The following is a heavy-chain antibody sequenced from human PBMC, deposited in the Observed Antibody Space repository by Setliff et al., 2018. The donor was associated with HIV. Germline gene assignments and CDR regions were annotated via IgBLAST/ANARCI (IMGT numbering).Heavy chain of an antibody. V-gene: IGHV5-51*01. D-gene: IGHD1-26*01. CDR3: ARAGRGGGSYWTFDY. J-gene: IGHJ4*02. Sequence: GESLKISCKGSGYSFTNYWIGWVRQMPGKGLEWMGVTYPGDSTTRYSPSFQGQVTISADKAISTAYLQWSSLKASDTGMYYCARAGRGGGSYWTFDYWGQGTLVTVSS. CDR2: TYPGDSTT. CDR1: GYSFTNYW.